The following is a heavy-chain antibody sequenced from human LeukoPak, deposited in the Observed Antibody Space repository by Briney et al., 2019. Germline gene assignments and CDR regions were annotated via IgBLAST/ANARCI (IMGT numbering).Heavy chain of an antibody. J-gene: IGHJ6*03. CDR3: ARTTEGYCSSTRCYGFSYYYMGV. CDR2: IYYSGST. Sequence: PSETLSLTCTVSGGSISSYYWSWIRQPPGKGLEWIGYIYYSGSTNYNPSLKSRVTISVDMSKNQFSLKLSSVTAADTAVYYCARTTEGYCSSTRCYGFSYYYMGVWGKGTTVTISS. V-gene: IGHV4-59*01. CDR1: GGSISSYY. D-gene: IGHD2-2*01.